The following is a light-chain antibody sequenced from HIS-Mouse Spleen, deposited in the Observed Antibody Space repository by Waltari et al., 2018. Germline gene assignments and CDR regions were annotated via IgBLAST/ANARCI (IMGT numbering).Light chain of an antibody. V-gene: IGLV3-21*03. CDR1: NIGSKS. CDR2: DDS. J-gene: IGLJ3*02. CDR3: QVWDSSSDQV. Sequence: SYVLTQPPSVSVAPGKTARITCGGNNIGSKSVHWYQQKPGQAPVLVVYDDSDRPSGVPARFSGSNSGNTATLTISRVEAGDEADYYCQVWDSSSDQVFGGGTKLTVL.